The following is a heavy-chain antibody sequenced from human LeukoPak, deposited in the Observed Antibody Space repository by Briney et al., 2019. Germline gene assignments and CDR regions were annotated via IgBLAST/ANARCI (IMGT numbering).Heavy chain of an antibody. Sequence: GASVKVSCKASGYTFTSYGISWVRQAPGQGLEWMGWISAYNGNTNYAQKLQGRVTMTTDTSTSTAYMELRSLRSDDTAVSYCARDLRVPAVIGSWYFDLWGRGTLVTVSS. D-gene: IGHD2-2*01. CDR1: GYTFTSYG. V-gene: IGHV1-18*01. CDR2: ISAYNGNT. CDR3: ARDLRVPAVIGSWYFDL. J-gene: IGHJ2*01.